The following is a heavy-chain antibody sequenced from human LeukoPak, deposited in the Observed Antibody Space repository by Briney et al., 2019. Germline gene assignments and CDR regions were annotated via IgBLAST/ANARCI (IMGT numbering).Heavy chain of an antibody. CDR1: GFTFSSYG. V-gene: IGHV3-33*01. D-gene: IGHD4-23*01. CDR2: IWYDGSNK. J-gene: IGHJ4*02. Sequence: GGSLRLSCVASGFTFSSYGMHWVRQDPGKGLEWVALIWYDGSNKYYSDSVKGRFTISRDNSKNTLYLQMNSLRAEDTAVYYCAREGPRGNSQFDYWGQGTLVTVSS. CDR3: AREGPRGNSQFDY.